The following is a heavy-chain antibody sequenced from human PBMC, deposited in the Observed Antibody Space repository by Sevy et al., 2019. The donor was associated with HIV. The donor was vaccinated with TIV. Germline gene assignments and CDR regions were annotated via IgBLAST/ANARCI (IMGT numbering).Heavy chain of an antibody. D-gene: IGHD3-10*01. CDR2: MNPNSGNT. CDR1: GYTFTSYD. CDR3: ARDRYYGSGGTTGY. V-gene: IGHV1-8*01. Sequence: ASVKVSCKASGYTFTSYDINLVRQATGQGLEWMGWMNPNSGNTGYAQKFQGRVTMTRNTSISTAYMELSSLRSEDTAVYYCARDRYYGSGGTTGYWGQGTLITVSS. J-gene: IGHJ4*02.